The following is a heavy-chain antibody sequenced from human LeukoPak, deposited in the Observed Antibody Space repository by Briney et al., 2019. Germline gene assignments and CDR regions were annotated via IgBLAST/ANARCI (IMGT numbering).Heavy chain of an antibody. V-gene: IGHV3-30*04. J-gene: IGHJ3*02. CDR2: ISFDGSNK. CDR1: GFTFSSYT. Sequence: GGSLRLSCAASGFTFSSYTMHWVRQAPGKGLEWVAVISFDGSNKYYADTVKGRFTISRDNSKKALYLQMNSLRAEDTAVYYCAGYNNYWGAFDIWGRGTMVTVSS. D-gene: IGHD5-24*01. CDR3: AGYNNYWGAFDI.